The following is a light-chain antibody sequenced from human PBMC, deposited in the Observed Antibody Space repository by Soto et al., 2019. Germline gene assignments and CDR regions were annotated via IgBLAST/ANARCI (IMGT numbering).Light chain of an antibody. Sequence: DIVLTQSPATLSLSPGQSSTLSCKASQSVFDYIAWYQQKPGQAPRLLIYGASNRATGIPDRFSGSGSGTDFTLTISRLEPEDFAVYYCQQYGSSGTFGQGTKVDIK. V-gene: IGKV3-20*01. CDR2: GAS. CDR1: QSVFDY. J-gene: IGKJ1*01. CDR3: QQYGSSGT.